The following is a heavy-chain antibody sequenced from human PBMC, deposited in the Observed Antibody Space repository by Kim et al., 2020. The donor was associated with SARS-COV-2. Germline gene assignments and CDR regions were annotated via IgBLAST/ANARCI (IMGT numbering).Heavy chain of an antibody. D-gene: IGHD1-26*01. J-gene: IGHJ4*02. V-gene: IGHV4-59*12. CDR1: GGSISNYY. CDR3: ARDRSRTVGEDEIDC. CDR2: IYYSGST. Sequence: SETLSLTCTVSGGSISNYYWSWIRQPPGKGLEWIGYIYYSGSTNYNPSLKSRVTMSVDTSKNQFSLKLSSVTAADTAVYYCARDRSRTVGEDEIDCWGQG.